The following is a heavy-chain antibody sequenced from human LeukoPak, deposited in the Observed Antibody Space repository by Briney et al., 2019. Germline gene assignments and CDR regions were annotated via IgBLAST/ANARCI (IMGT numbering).Heavy chain of an antibody. V-gene: IGHV3-30*03. CDR1: GVTFSNDG. D-gene: IGHD3-16*01. CDR2: ISYDGSNK. CDR3: ARDWGKVPRYWFDY. J-gene: IGHJ4*02. Sequence: GGSLRLSCAASGVTFSNDGMHWVRQAPGKGLEWVAVISYDGSNKYYADSVKGRFTISRDNSKNTLYLHMGCLTDEDTAVYYCARDWGKVPRYWFDYWGQGTLVTVSS.